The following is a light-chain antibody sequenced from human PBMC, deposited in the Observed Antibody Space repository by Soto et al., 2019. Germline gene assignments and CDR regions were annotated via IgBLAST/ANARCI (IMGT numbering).Light chain of an antibody. CDR3: SSYTSSSPYV. Sequence: QSALTQPASVSGSPGQSITISCTGTSSDVGVYNYVSWYQQHPGKAPKLMISEVSNRPSGVSNRFSGSKSGNTASLTISGLQVEDEAEYFCSSYTSSSPYVFGTGTKLTVL. V-gene: IGLV2-14*01. CDR2: EVS. CDR1: SSDVGVYNY. J-gene: IGLJ1*01.